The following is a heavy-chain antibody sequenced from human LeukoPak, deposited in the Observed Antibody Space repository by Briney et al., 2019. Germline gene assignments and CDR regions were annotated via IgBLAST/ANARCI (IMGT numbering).Heavy chain of an antibody. Sequence: PGGSLRLSCAASGFTFSSYEMNWVRQAPGKGLEWVSSISSSSSYIYYADSVRGRFTISRDNAKNSLYLQMNSLRAEDTAVYYCARDSARCCSGGSCPQGDYWGQGTLVTVSS. V-gene: IGHV3-21*01. J-gene: IGHJ4*02. CDR3: ARDSARCCSGGSCPQGDY. D-gene: IGHD2-15*01. CDR1: GFTFSSYE. CDR2: ISSSSSYI.